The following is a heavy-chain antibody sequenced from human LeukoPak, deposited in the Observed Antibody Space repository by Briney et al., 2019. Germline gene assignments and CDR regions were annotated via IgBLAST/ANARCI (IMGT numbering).Heavy chain of an antibody. Sequence: ASVKVSCKASGYTFPSYFMHWVRQAPGQGLEWMGIINPTGGSTTYAQKFQGRVTMTRDTSTSTVYTELSSLRSDDTAVYYCARTAARRFDYWGQGTLVTVSS. J-gene: IGHJ4*02. CDR1: GYTFPSYF. CDR2: INPTGGST. V-gene: IGHV1-46*01. CDR3: ARTAARRFDY. D-gene: IGHD6-6*01.